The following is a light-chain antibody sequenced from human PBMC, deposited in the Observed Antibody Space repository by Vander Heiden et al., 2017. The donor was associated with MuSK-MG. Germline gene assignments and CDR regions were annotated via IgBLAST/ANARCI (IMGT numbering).Light chain of an antibody. CDR2: GNK. V-gene: IGLV1-40*01. J-gene: IGLJ2*01. CDR3: QSYDSSLRGHVV. Sequence: QSVLTQQPSVSGAPGQRVTISCTGSSSNIGAGYDVHWYQQLPGTAPKLLIYGNKNRPSGVPDRFSGSKSGTSASLAIPGLQAEDEADYYCQSYDSSLRGHVVFGGGTKVTVL. CDR1: SSNIGAGYD.